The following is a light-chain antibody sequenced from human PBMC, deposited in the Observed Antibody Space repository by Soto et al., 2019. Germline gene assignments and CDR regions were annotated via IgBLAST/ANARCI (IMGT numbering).Light chain of an antibody. CDR1: QSVSSSF. Sequence: DIVLTQSPGTLSLSPGERATLSCRASQSVSSSFLARYQQKPGQAPSLLIYGASNRATGIPDRFSGSGSGTDFTLTISRLEPEDFAVYYCQQYDGSVWTFGQGTKVEIK. CDR3: QQYDGSVWT. J-gene: IGKJ1*01. CDR2: GAS. V-gene: IGKV3-20*01.